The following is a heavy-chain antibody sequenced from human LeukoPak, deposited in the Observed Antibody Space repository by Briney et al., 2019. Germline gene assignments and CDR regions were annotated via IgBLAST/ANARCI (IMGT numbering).Heavy chain of an antibody. CDR2: INPNSGGT. CDR1: GYTFTGYY. Sequence: ASVKVSCKVSGYTFTGYYMHWVRQAPGQGLEWMGWINPNSGGTNYAQKFQGRVTMTRDTSISTAYMELSRLRSDDTAVYYCARDRVGATNNWFDPWGQGTLVTVSS. D-gene: IGHD1-26*01. V-gene: IGHV1-2*02. J-gene: IGHJ5*02. CDR3: ARDRVGATNNWFDP.